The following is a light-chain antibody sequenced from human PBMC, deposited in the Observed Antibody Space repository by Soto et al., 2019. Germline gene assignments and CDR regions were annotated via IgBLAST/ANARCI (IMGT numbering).Light chain of an antibody. V-gene: IGLV2-11*01. J-gene: IGLJ1*01. Sequence: VLTQPRSLSGSPGQSVTISCTGPTIGAHSFVSWYQDRPDKVPKLLIYDVSQRPSGIPDRFSGSRSANTASLTISGLQADDAAAYYCCSYTGNKVFVFGTGTKVTVL. CDR2: DVS. CDR3: CSYTGNKVFV. CDR1: TIGAHSF.